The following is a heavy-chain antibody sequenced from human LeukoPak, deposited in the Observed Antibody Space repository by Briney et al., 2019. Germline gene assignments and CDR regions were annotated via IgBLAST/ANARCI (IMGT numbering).Heavy chain of an antibody. Sequence: SVKVSCKASGGTFSSYAISWVRQAPGQGLEWMGGIIPIFGTANYAQKFQGRVTITADESTSTAYMELRSLRSDDTAVYYCAREGLGELTLDYWGQGTLVTVSS. J-gene: IGHJ4*02. CDR1: GGTFSSYA. V-gene: IGHV1-69*13. D-gene: IGHD3-16*01. CDR3: AREGLGELTLDY. CDR2: IIPIFGTA.